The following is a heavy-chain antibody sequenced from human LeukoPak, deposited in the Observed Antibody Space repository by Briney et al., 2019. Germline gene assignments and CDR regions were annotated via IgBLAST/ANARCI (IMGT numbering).Heavy chain of an antibody. CDR1: GFTFSSSA. Sequence: PGGSLRLSCAASGFTFSSSAMIWVRQAPRKGLEWVSSLSGNGSSTYHADSVKGRFTISRDNSKNTLYLQMNSLRVEDTAVYYCARGGLWTAAAFDPWGQGTLVTVSS. CDR2: LSGNGSST. V-gene: IGHV3-23*01. CDR3: ARGGLWTAAAFDP. D-gene: IGHD6-13*01. J-gene: IGHJ5*02.